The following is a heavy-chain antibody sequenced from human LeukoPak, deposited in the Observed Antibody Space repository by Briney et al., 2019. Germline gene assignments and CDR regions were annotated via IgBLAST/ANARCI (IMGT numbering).Heavy chain of an antibody. CDR3: ARYSISPSGGFDY. CDR2: MNPTSGGT. J-gene: IGHJ4*02. V-gene: IGHV1-2*02. D-gene: IGHD3-3*02. CDR1: GYSFTGQY. Sequence: GASVKVSCKTSGYSFTGQYLHWVRQAPGQGLEWMGWMNPTSGGTNYAQKFQGRVSMTRDTSISTAYMELSRLTSDDTAVYYCARYSISPSGGFDYWGQGTLVTVSS.